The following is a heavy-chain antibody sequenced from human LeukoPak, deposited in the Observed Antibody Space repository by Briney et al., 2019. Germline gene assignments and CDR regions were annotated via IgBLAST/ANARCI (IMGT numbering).Heavy chain of an antibody. CDR3: ALPLEYYDSAAYAYRPFDD. CDR1: GYTFTGYY. D-gene: IGHD3-22*01. CDR2: INPNTGAT. J-gene: IGHJ5*02. Sequence: SVTVSSKASGYTFTGYYLHWVRLAPGQGLEWMGWINPNTGATYYAQKFEGRVTMSRDTSISTAYMELSRLRSDDTAVVYCALPLEYYDSAAYAYRPFDDWGPGTLVTVSS. V-gene: IGHV1-2*02.